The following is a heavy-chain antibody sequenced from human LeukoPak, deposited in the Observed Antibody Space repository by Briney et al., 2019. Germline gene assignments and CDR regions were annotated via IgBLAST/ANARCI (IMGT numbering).Heavy chain of an antibody. Sequence: WIRQPPGKGLEWVGHIKSKTDGRTTDYAAPVKGRFTISRDDSKNTLFLQMNSLKTEDTAVYYCTLPWGSGSYYDYWGQGTLVTVSS. D-gene: IGHD3-10*01. CDR3: TLPWGSGSYYDY. V-gene: IGHV3-15*01. CDR2: IKSKTDGRTT. J-gene: IGHJ4*02.